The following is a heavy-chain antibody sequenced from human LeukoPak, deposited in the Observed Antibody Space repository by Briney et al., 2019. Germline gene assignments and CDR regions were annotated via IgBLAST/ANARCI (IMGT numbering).Heavy chain of an antibody. V-gene: IGHV3-23*01. J-gene: IGHJ4*02. D-gene: IGHD2-21*01. CDR3: AKDFRIGYSAHFDY. CDR2: IDVGGSTT. Sequence: GGSLRLSCAASRFTFSDYAMSWVRQAPGKGLEWVSGIDVGGSTTWYADSVKGRFTISRDNSKDTVSLQMDSLRVEDAAMYYCAKDFRIGYSAHFDYWGQGALVTVSS. CDR1: RFTFSDYA.